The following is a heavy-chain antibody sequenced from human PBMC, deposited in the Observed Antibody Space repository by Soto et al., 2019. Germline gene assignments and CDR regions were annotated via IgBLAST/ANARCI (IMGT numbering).Heavy chain of an antibody. Sequence: GGSLRLSCAASGFTVSSNYMSWVRQAPGKGLEWVSVIYSGGSTYYADSVKGRFTISRDNSKNTLYLQVNSLRAEVTAVYYCARGAQNYYYFDYWGQGTLVTVSS. D-gene: IGHD1-7*01. J-gene: IGHJ4*02. CDR2: IYSGGST. CDR3: ARGAQNYYYFDY. V-gene: IGHV3-53*01. CDR1: GFTVSSNY.